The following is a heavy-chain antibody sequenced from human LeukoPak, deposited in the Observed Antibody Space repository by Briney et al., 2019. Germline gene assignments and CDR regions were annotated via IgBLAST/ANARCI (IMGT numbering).Heavy chain of an antibody. J-gene: IGHJ4*02. CDR2: IYYSGST. Sequence: PSETLSLTCTVSGGSISSYYWSWIRQPPGKGLEWIGYIYYSGSTNYNPSLKSRVTISVDTSKNQFSLKLSSVTAADTAVFYCARCFGGGIDYWGQGTLVTVSS. D-gene: IGHD3-16*01. CDR3: ARCFGGGIDY. V-gene: IGHV4-59*01. CDR1: GGSISSYY.